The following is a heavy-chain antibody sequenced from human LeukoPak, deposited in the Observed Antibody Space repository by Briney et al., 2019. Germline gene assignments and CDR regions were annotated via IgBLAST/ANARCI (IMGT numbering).Heavy chain of an antibody. CDR1: GYTFTGYY. CDR3: AAALGSNWGSS. J-gene: IGHJ5*02. D-gene: IGHD7-27*01. Sequence: ASVKVSCKASGYTFTGYYMHWVRQAPGQGLEWMGRINPNSGGTNYAQKFQGRVTMTRDTSISTAYMELSSLRSEDTAVYYCAAALGSNWGSSWGREPWSPSPQ. V-gene: IGHV1-2*06. CDR2: INPNSGGT.